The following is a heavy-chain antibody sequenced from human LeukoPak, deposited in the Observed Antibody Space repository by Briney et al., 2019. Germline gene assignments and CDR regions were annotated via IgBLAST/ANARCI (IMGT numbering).Heavy chain of an antibody. CDR3: AVSAAALFDP. Sequence: SETLSLTRAVYGGSFSGYYWSWIRQPPGKGLEWIGEINHSGSTNYNPSLKSRVTISVDTSKNQFSLKLNSVTAADTAVYYCAVSAAALFDPWGQGTLVTVSS. J-gene: IGHJ5*02. D-gene: IGHD6-13*01. CDR2: INHSGST. CDR1: GGSFSGYY. V-gene: IGHV4-34*01.